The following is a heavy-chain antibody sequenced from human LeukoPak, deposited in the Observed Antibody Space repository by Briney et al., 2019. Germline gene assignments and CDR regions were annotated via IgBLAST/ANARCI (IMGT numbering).Heavy chain of an antibody. CDR3: ARSRGDDYGDV. CDR1: GFTFSSYA. CDR2: ISSNGGST. J-gene: IGHJ4*02. V-gene: IGHV3-64*01. Sequence: GGSLRLSCAASGFTFSSYAMHWVRQAPGEGLEYVSAISSNGGSTYYANSVKGRFTISRDNSKNTLYLQMGSLRAEDMAVYYCARSRGDDYGDVWGQGTLVTVSS. D-gene: IGHD4-17*01.